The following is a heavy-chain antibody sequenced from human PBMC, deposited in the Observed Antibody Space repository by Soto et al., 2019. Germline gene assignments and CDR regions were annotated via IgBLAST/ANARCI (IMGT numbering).Heavy chain of an antibody. CDR2: VYNSGST. J-gene: IGHJ2*01. V-gene: IGHV4-59*01. CDR3: ARVPLTTYFDL. D-gene: IGHD3-9*01. CDR1: GGSIGGYC. Sequence: SETLALTWTVSGGSIGGYCWSWIRQPPGKGLECIGYVYNSGSTTYNPSLKSRVTISVDTSKNQFSLGLSSVTAADTAVYYCARVPLTTYFDLWGRGTLVT.